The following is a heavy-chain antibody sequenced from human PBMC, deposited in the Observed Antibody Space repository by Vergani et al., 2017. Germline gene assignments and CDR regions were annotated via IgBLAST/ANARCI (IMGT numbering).Heavy chain of an antibody. D-gene: IGHD5-12*01. Sequence: EVQLLESGGDLVQPGGSLRLSCAASGFTFNHYAMNWVRQAPGKGLEWVSGISGSGGSTYYAGSVKGRFTISRDSSKNTLYLQMNSLSAGDTAVYYCAKANPRSSGYEYLYYYHAMDVWGQGTTVTVSS. CDR3: AKANPRSSGYEYLYYYHAMDV. CDR1: GFTFNHYA. CDR2: ISGSGGST. V-gene: IGHV3-23*01. J-gene: IGHJ6*02.